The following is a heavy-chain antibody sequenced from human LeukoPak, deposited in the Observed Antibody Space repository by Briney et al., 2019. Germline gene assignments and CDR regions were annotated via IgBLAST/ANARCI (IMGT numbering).Heavy chain of an antibody. CDR3: ARHRSGSFPH. Sequence: SETLSLTCTVSGGSISSYYWSWIRQPPGQGLEWIGYIYYSGSTNYNPSLESRVTISVDTSKNQFSLKLSSVTAADTAVYYCARHRSGSFPHWGQGTLVTVPS. D-gene: IGHD1-26*01. CDR1: GGSISSYY. CDR2: IYYSGST. V-gene: IGHV4-59*08. J-gene: IGHJ4*02.